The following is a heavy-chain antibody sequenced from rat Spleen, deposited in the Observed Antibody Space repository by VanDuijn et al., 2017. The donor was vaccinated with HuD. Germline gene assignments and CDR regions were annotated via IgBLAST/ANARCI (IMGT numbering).Heavy chain of an antibody. D-gene: IGHD1-9*01. CDR2: ISYDGSST. Sequence: EVQLVESGGDLVQPGRSLKLSCSASGFTFIDDYMAWVRQAPMKGLEWVATISYDGSSTYYRDSVKGRFTISRDNAKNTQYLQVDSLRSEDTATYYCARRHYGYTDYFDYWGQGVMVTVSS. J-gene: IGHJ2*01. CDR1: GFTFIDDY. V-gene: IGHV5-7*01. CDR3: ARRHYGYTDYFDY.